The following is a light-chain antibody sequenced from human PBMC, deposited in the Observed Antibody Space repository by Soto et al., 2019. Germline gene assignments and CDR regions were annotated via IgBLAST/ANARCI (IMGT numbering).Light chain of an antibody. J-gene: IGLJ1*01. CDR2: EVS. Sequence: LTQPASVSGSPGQSITISCTGTSSDVGGYNYVSWYQQHPGKAPKLMIYEVSNRPSGVSNRFSGSKSGNTASLTISGLQAEDEADYYCSSYTSSSTSYVFGTGTKVTVL. V-gene: IGLV2-14*01. CDR1: SSDVGGYNY. CDR3: SSYTSSSTSYV.